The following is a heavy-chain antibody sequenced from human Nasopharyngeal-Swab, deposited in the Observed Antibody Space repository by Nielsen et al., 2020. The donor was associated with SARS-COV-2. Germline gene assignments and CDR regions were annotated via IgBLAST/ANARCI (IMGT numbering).Heavy chain of an antibody. J-gene: IGHJ4*02. CDR1: GFTLSSYW. D-gene: IGHD6-6*01. V-gene: IGHV3-7*03. Sequence: GESLKISCAASGFTLSSYWMSWVRQAPGKGLEWVANIKKDGSEKYYVDSVKGRFTISRDNSKNTLYLQMNSLRAEDTAVYYCAKDVNGYSSSPHFDYWGQGTLVTVSS. CDR3: AKDVNGYSSSPHFDY. CDR2: IKKDGSEK.